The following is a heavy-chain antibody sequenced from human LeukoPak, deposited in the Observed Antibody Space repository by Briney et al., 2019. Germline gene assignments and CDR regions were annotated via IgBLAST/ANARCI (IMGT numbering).Heavy chain of an antibody. J-gene: IGHJ3*02. V-gene: IGHV4-30-4*01. CDR1: GGSISSGDYY. CDR3: ARDLIDQSAFDI. Sequence: SETLSLTCTVSGGSISSGDYYWSWIRQPPGKGLEWIGYIYYSGSTYYNPSLKSRVTISVDTFKNQFSLKLSSVTAADTAVYYCARDLIDQSAFDIWGQGTMVTVSS. D-gene: IGHD3-16*01. CDR2: IYYSGST.